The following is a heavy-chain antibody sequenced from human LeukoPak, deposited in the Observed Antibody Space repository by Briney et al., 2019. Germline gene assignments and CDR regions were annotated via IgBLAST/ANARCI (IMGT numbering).Heavy chain of an antibody. J-gene: IGHJ4*02. CDR1: RFTVSNNH. CDR3: ARASRWLAFDN. D-gene: IGHD6-19*01. Sequence: GGSLRLSCVASRFTVSNNHMNWVRQAPGKGLEWVSVIYNGDNTYYADSVQGRFTISKDNSKNTLYLQMNSLRPEDTAVYFCARASRWLAFDNWGQGTLVAVSS. CDR2: IYNGDNT. V-gene: IGHV3-66*01.